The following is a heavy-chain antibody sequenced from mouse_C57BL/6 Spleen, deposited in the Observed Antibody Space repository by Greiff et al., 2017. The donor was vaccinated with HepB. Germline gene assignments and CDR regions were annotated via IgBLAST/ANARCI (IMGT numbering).Heavy chain of an antibody. CDR3: AREGSSGYGFAY. J-gene: IGHJ3*01. D-gene: IGHD3-2*02. Sequence: QVQLQQPGAELVRPGSSVKLSCKASGYTFTSYWMDWVKQRPGQGLEWIGNIYPSDSETHYNQKFKDKATLTVDKSSSTAYMQLSSLTSEDSAVYYCAREGSSGYGFAYWGQGTLVTVSA. V-gene: IGHV1-61*01. CDR1: GYTFTSYW. CDR2: IYPSDSET.